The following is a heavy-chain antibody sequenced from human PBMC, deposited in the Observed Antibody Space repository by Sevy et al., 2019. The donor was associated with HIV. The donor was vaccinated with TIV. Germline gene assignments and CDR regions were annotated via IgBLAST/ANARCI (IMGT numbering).Heavy chain of an antibody. D-gene: IGHD6-13*01. CDR3: AREAAEGPYGSSWFANWLDP. J-gene: IGHJ5*02. CDR1: GFIFSSYA. V-gene: IGHV3-30*04. Sequence: GGSLRLSCAASGFIFSSYAMHWVRQAPGKGLEWVAVISYDGSNKYYADSVKGRFTISRDSTKNTMYLQMKTLRLEDTAVYYCAREAAEGPYGSSWFANWLDPWGQGTLVIVSS. CDR2: ISYDGSNK.